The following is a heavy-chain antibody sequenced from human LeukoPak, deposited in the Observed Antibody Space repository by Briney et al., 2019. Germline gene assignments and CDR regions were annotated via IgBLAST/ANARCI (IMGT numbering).Heavy chain of an antibody. CDR2: IYYSGST. J-gene: IGHJ2*01. D-gene: IGHD5-24*01. Sequence: SETLSLTCTVSGGSISSYYWSWIRQPPGKGLEWIGYIYYSGSTNYNPSLKSRVTISVDTSKNQFSLKLSSVTAADTAVYYCATRDRASNWYFDLGGRGTLVTVSS. CDR1: GGSISSYY. CDR3: ATRDRASNWYFDL. V-gene: IGHV4-59*01.